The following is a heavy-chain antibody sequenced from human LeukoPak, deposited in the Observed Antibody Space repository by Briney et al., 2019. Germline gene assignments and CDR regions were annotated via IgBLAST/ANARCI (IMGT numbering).Heavy chain of an antibody. V-gene: IGHV3-9*01. D-gene: IGHD5-12*01. CDR2: INWNSASI. J-gene: IGHJ4*02. CDR3: AKDKAPLYSGYDWDLDF. CDR1: GFTFHHYA. Sequence: GRSLRLSCAASGFTFHHYAIHWVRQVPGKGLEWVSGINWNSASIGYADSVKGRFTISRDNAKNSVFLQMDSLRAEDTALYYCAKDKAPLYSGYDWDLDFWGQGTLATVSS.